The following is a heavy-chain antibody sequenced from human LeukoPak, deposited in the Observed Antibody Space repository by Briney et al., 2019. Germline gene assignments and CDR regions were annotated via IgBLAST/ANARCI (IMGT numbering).Heavy chain of an antibody. J-gene: IGHJ4*02. CDR1: GFTLSNYE. CDR2: ISSSGGTK. V-gene: IGHV3-48*03. D-gene: IGHD5-24*01. Sequence: GGSLRLSCAASGFTLSNYEMNCVRQAPGKGLEWVSYISSSGGTKYYADSVKSRFTISRDNAKNSLHLQMSSLRAEDTAVYYCVREGKGTDDYTGAFDYWGQGTLVSVSS. CDR3: VREGKGTDDYTGAFDY.